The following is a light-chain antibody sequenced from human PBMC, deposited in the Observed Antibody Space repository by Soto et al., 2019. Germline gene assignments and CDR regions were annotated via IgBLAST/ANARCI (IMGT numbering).Light chain of an antibody. CDR3: SSYAGNNVV. J-gene: IGLJ2*01. CDR2: EVS. CDR1: SSDVGGYNY. Sequence: QSALTQPPSASGSPGQSVTISCTGTSSDVGGYNYVSWYQQHPGKAPKHMIYEVSKRPSGVPDRFSGSKSGNTASLTVSGLQAEDEADYYCSSYAGNNVVFGGGTKLTVL. V-gene: IGLV2-8*01.